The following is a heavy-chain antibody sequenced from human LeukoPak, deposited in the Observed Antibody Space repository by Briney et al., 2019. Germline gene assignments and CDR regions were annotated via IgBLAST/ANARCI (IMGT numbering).Heavy chain of an antibody. J-gene: IGHJ3*02. CDR3: TTDPPPSYYYDSDI. Sequence: PGGSLRLSCAASGFTFSKAWMSWVRQAPGKGLEWVGRIKSKTDGGTTDYAAPVKGRFTISRDDSKNTLYLQMNSLKTEDTAVYYCTTDPPPSYYYDSDIWGQGTMVTVSS. V-gene: IGHV3-15*01. CDR2: IKSKTDGGTT. CDR1: GFTFSKAW. D-gene: IGHD3-10*01.